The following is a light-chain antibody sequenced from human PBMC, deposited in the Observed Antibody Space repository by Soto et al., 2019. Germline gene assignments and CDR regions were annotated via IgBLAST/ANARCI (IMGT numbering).Light chain of an antibody. CDR3: QACDTTTDPVV. CDR2: QDN. CDR1: KLGDKY. V-gene: IGLV3-1*01. Sequence: SYELAQTPSVSVSPGQTARITCSGDKLGDKYVCWYQQKPGQSPLLIIYQDNKRPSGIPDRFSGSNSGDTATLTISGTQAMDEADYYCQACDTTTDPVVFGGGTKLTVL. J-gene: IGLJ3*02.